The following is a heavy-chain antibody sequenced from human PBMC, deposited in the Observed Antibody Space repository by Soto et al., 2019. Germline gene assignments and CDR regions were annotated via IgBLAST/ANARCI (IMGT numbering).Heavy chain of an antibody. CDR3: ARRYDSSFDL. V-gene: IGHV2-5*02. J-gene: IGHJ4*02. Sequence: QITLKESGPTLLKPTQTLTLTCTFSGFSLRSLGMAVGWIRQPPGRALEWVALIYWDDEERYSPSLQSRLTITKATSKTHVVLTMTTMDPVDTATYYCARRYDSSFDLWGQGVPVTVSS. CDR2: IYWDDEE. CDR1: GFSLRSLGMA. D-gene: IGHD6-6*01.